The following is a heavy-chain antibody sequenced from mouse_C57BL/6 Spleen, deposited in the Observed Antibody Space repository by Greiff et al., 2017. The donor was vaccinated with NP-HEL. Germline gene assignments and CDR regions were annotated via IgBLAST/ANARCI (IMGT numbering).Heavy chain of an antibody. CDR1: GFTFSDYG. Sequence: DVKLVESGGGLVKPGGSLKLSCAASGFTFSDYGMHWVRQAPEKGLEWVAYISSGSSTIYYAVTVKGRFTISRDNAKNTLFLQMTSLRSEDTAMYYCARDYYYGSSFFAYWGQGTLVTVSA. J-gene: IGHJ3*01. V-gene: IGHV5-17*01. CDR3: ARDYYYGSSFFAY. CDR2: ISSGSSTI. D-gene: IGHD1-1*01.